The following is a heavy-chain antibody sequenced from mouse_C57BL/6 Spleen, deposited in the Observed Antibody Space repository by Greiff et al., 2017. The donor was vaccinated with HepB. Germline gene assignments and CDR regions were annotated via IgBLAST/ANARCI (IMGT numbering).Heavy chain of an antibody. J-gene: IGHJ4*01. CDR3: ARPDAMDY. CDR1: GFTFSDYG. V-gene: IGHV5-17*01. CDR2: ISSGSSTI. Sequence: EVQLQESGGGLVKPGGSLKLSCAASGFTFSDYGMHWVRQAPEKGLEWVAYISSGSSTIYYADTVKGRFTISRDNAKNTLFLHMTSLRSEDTARYYCARPDAMDYWGQGTSVTVSS.